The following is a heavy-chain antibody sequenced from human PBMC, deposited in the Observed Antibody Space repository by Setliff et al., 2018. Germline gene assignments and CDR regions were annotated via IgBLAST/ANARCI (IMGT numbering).Heavy chain of an antibody. CDR2: MNPNSGNT. V-gene: IGHV1-8*02. Sequence: ASVKVSCKASGYSFTTYNIHWFRQAPGQGLEWMGWMNPNSGNTGYAQKFQGRVTMTRNTSISTAYMELSSLRAEDTAVYYCARPPPGSSGWSMIYYFDYWGQGTLVTVSS. D-gene: IGHD6-19*01. CDR3: ARPPPGSSGWSMIYYFDY. J-gene: IGHJ4*02. CDR1: GYSFTTYN.